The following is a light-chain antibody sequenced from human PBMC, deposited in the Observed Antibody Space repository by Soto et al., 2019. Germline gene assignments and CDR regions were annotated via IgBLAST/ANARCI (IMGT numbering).Light chain of an antibody. Sequence: DSQMPQSPSSLSASVGDRVTITCQASHDITNYLDWYRQIPGKAPNLLLYGATNLETGVTSRLSGSGSGTPFSFTISSLPPEDIATDYCQQYDNLRPDTFGQGNKLE. CDR1: HDITNY. CDR2: GAT. J-gene: IGKJ2*01. CDR3: QQYDNLRPDT. V-gene: IGKV1-33*01.